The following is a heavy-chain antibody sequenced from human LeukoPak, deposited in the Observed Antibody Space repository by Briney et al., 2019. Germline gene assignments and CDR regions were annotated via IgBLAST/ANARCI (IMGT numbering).Heavy chain of an antibody. D-gene: IGHD3-9*01. CDR2: ISAYNGNT. Sequence: GASVKVSCKASGYTFTSYGISWVRQAPGQGLEWMGWISAYNGNTNYAQKLQGRVTMTTDTSTSTAYMELRSLRSDDTAVYYCAKLGQGLRYFDWSGSANNWFDPWGQGTLVTVSS. J-gene: IGHJ5*02. CDR3: AKLGQGLRYFDWSGSANNWFDP. V-gene: IGHV1-18*01. CDR1: GYTFTSYG.